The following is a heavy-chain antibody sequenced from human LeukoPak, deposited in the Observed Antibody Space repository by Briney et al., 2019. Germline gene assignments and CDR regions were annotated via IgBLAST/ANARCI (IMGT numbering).Heavy chain of an antibody. CDR1: GFTFDDYA. V-gene: IGHV3-43*02. CDR3: AIEDYSSSWYALDY. J-gene: IGHJ4*02. D-gene: IGHD6-13*01. CDR2: ISGDGGSI. Sequence: GGSLRLSCAASGFTFDDYAIYWVRQGPGKGLEWVSLISGDGGSIYYADSVKGRFTISRDNSKNSLYLQMNSLRTEDTALYYCAIEDYSSSWYALDYWGQGTLVTVSS.